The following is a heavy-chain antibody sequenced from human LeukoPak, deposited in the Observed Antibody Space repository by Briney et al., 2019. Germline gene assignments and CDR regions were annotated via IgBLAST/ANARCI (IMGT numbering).Heavy chain of an antibody. CDR2: IIPILGIA. V-gene: IGHV1-69*04. D-gene: IGHD2/OR15-2a*01. Sequence: SVKVSCKASGGTFSSYAISWVRQAPGQGLEWMGRIIPILGIANYAQKFQGRVTITADKSTSTAYMELSSLRSDDTAVYYCARDRTSLSDPIVHDYWGQGTLVTVSS. J-gene: IGHJ4*02. CDR1: GGTFSSYA. CDR3: ARDRTSLSDPIVHDY.